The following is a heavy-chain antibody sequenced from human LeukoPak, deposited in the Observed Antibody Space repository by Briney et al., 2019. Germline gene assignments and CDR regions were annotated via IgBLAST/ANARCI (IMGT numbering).Heavy chain of an antibody. D-gene: IGHD1-26*01. CDR3: AKEYTGTFSPFPSYFDN. CDR2: ISSSSSYI. Sequence: PGGSLRLSCAASGFTFSSYSMNWVRQAPGKGLEWVSSISSSSSYIYYADSVKGRFTISRDNAKNSLYPQMNSLRAEDTAVYYCAKEYTGTFSPFPSYFDNWGQGTLVTVSS. J-gene: IGHJ4*02. CDR1: GFTFSSYS. V-gene: IGHV3-21*01.